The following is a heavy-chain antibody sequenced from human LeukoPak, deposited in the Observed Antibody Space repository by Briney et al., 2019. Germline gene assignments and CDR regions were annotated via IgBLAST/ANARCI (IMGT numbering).Heavy chain of an antibody. CDR3: ARDPNGDYIGAFEI. CDR2: ISGAGGPT. V-gene: IGHV3-23*01. Sequence: GGSLRLSCAASGFTFSAYAMTWLRQAPGKGLEWVSAISGAGGPTLYADSVKGRFTISRDDSKNTLYLQMTSLRVEDTAVYYCARDPNGDYIGAFEIWGQGTMVTVSS. D-gene: IGHD4-17*01. J-gene: IGHJ3*02. CDR1: GFTFSAYA.